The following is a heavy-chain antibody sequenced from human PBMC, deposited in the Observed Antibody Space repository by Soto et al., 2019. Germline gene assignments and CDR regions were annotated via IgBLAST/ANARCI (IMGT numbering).Heavy chain of an antibody. CDR2: IYYSGYT. CDR3: ARDSGVAAAIDY. D-gene: IGHD6-13*01. Sequence: SETLSLTCTVAGGSMTDYYWSWIRQPPGKGLEWIGYIYYSGYTSYNPSLKSRVTMSVDTSKNQFSLHLSSVTAVDTAVYYCARDSGVAAAIDYWGQGTLVTVSS. V-gene: IGHV4-59*01. J-gene: IGHJ4*02. CDR1: GGSMTDYY.